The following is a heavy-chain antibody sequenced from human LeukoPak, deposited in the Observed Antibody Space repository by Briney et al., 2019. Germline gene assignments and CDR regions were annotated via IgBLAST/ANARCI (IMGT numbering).Heavy chain of an antibody. CDR2: INHSGST. CDR1: GGSFSGYY. V-gene: IGHV4-34*01. J-gene: IGHJ5*02. CDR3: ARASTGGYFCSGSSDNWFDP. Sequence: SETLSLTCAVYGGSFSGYYWSWIRQPPGKGLEWIGEINHSGSTNYNTSLKSRVTISVDTSKNQFSLKLTSVTAADTAVYYCARASTGGYFCSGSSDNWFDPRGQGTLVTVSS. D-gene: IGHD3-10*01.